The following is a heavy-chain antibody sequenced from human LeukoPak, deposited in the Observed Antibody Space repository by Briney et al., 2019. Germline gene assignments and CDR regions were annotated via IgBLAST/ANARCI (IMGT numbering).Heavy chain of an antibody. CDR3: AKSIAAAGTTGFDP. D-gene: IGHD6-13*01. CDR2: ISSSGSTI. V-gene: IGHV3-48*03. CDR1: GFTFSSYE. J-gene: IGHJ5*02. Sequence: GGSLRLSCAASGFTFSSYEMNWVRQAPGKGLEWVSCISSSGSTIYYADSVKGRFTISRDNSKNTLYLQMNSLRAEDTAVYYCAKSIAAAGTTGFDPWGQGTLVAVSS.